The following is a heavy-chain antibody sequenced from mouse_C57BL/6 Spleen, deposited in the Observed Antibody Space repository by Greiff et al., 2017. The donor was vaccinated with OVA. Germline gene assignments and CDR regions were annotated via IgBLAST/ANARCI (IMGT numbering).Heavy chain of an antibody. CDR2: IYPGDGDT. CDR1: GYAFSSSW. Sequence: QVQLQQSGPELVKPGASVKISCKASGYAFSSSWMNWVKQRPGKGLEWIGRIYPGDGDTNYNGKFKGKATLTADKSSSTAYMQLSSLTSEDSAVYFWAGGGYDGGSYWYFDVWGTGTTVTVSS. V-gene: IGHV1-82*01. D-gene: IGHD1-1*01. CDR3: AGGGYDGGSYWYFDV. J-gene: IGHJ1*03.